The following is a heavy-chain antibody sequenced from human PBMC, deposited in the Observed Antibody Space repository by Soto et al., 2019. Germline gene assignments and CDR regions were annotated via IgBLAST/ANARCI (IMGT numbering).Heavy chain of an antibody. CDR2: IYYSGST. CDR1: GGSISSSSYY. D-gene: IGHD2-2*01. Sequence: SETLSLTCTVSGGSISSSSYYWGWIRQPPGKGLEWIGSIYYSGSTYYNPSLKSRVTISVDTSKNQFSLKLSSVTAADTAVYYCARQDPVVPAAIGAGDWFDPWGQGTLVTVSS. V-gene: IGHV4-39*01. J-gene: IGHJ5*02. CDR3: ARQDPVVPAAIGAGDWFDP.